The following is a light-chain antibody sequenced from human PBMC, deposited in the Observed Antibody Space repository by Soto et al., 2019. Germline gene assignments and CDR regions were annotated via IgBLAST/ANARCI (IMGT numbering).Light chain of an antibody. CDR3: QHYGSFPAT. CDR2: AAS. CDR1: QGISRW. J-gene: IGKJ1*01. V-gene: IGKV1D-16*01. Sequence: DIQMTQSPSSLSASVGDRVTITCRASQGISRWLAWYQLKPGKAPKSLIYAASTLQSGVPSRFSGSGSGPHFTLTVSSVQPEDSATNFCQHYGSFPATLGQGTKLDTK.